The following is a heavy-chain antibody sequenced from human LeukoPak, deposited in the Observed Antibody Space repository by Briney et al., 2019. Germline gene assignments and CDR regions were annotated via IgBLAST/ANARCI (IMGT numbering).Heavy chain of an antibody. CDR3: AAGSSWFDY. CDR1: GFTFSSYG. Sequence: PGRSPRLSCAASGFTFSSYGMHWVRQAPGKGLEWVAVIWYDGSNKYYADSVKGRFTISRDNSKNTLYLQMNSLRAEDTAVYYCAAGSSWFDYWGQGTLVTVSS. V-gene: IGHV3-33*01. CDR2: IWYDGSNK. D-gene: IGHD6-13*01. J-gene: IGHJ4*02.